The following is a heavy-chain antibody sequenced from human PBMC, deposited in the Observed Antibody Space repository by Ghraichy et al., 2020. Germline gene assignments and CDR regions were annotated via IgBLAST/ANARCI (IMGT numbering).Heavy chain of an antibody. CDR1: GGSISSYY. D-gene: IGHD5-24*01. CDR2: IYYSGST. CDR3: ARLGARDGYNSDAFDI. Sequence: SETLSLTCTVSGGSISSYYWSWIRQPPGKGLEWIGYIYYSGSTNYNPSLKSRVTISVDTSKNQFSLKLSSVTAADTAVYYCARLGARDGYNSDAFDIWGQGTMVTVSS. V-gene: IGHV4-59*08. J-gene: IGHJ3*02.